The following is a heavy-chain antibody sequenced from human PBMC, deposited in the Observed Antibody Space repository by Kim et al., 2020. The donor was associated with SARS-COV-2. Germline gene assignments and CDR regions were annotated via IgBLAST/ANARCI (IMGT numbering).Heavy chain of an antibody. V-gene: IGHV4-59*01. Sequence: STPSLKSRVTISVDTSKNTFSLKLSSVTAADTAVYYCAGVRYFDWDSFDYWGQGTLVTVSS. CDR3: AGVRYFDWDSFDY. J-gene: IGHJ4*02. D-gene: IGHD3-9*01.